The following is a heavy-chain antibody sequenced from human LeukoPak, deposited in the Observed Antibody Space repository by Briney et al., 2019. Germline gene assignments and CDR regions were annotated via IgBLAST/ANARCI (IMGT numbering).Heavy chain of an antibody. V-gene: IGHV4-59*01. Sequence: KPSETLSLTCTVSGGSISSYYWSWIRQPPGKGLEWIGYIYYSGSTNYNPSLKSRVTISVDTSKNQFSLKLSSVTAADTAVYYCAAGLHGGSYHLDYWGQGTLVTASS. J-gene: IGHJ4*02. D-gene: IGHD1-26*01. CDR2: IYYSGST. CDR1: GGSISSYY. CDR3: AAGLHGGSYHLDY.